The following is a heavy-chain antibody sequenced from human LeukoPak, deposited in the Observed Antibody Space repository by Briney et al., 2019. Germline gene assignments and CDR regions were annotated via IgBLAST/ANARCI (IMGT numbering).Heavy chain of an antibody. Sequence: PSQTLSLTCAVSGGSISSGGYSWSWIRQPPGKGLEWIGYIYHSGSTYYNPSLKSRVTISVDRSKNQFSLKLSSVTAADTAVYYCASSYDSSGYYSPDFDYWGQGTLVTVSS. J-gene: IGHJ4*02. CDR2: IYHSGST. V-gene: IGHV4-30-2*01. CDR1: GGSISSGGYS. D-gene: IGHD3-22*01. CDR3: ASSYDSSGYYSPDFDY.